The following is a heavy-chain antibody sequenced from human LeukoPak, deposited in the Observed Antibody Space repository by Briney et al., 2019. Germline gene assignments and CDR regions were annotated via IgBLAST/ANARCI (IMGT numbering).Heavy chain of an antibody. V-gene: IGHV3-21*01. Sequence: GGSLRLSCAASGFTFSSYSMNWVRQAPGKGLEWVSSISSSSSYIYYADSVKGRFTISRDNSKNSLYLQMNSLRAEDTGVYYCARGAAGGEYYFDYWGQGALVTVSP. CDR3: ARGAAGGEYYFDY. J-gene: IGHJ4*02. CDR2: ISSSSSYI. D-gene: IGHD6-13*01. CDR1: GFTFSSYS.